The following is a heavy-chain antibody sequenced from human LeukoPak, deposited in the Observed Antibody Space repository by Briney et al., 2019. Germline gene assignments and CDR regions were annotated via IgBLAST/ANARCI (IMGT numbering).Heavy chain of an antibody. J-gene: IGHJ4*02. Sequence: ASVKVSCKASGYSFTSYGISWVRQAPGQGLEWMGWISAYNGNTDYAQKLQGRVTMTTDTSTSTAYMELRSLRCDDTAVYYCARDQASRVADYWGQGTLVTVSS. CDR2: ISAYNGNT. D-gene: IGHD1-26*01. CDR3: ARDQASRVADY. V-gene: IGHV1-18*01. CDR1: GYSFTSYG.